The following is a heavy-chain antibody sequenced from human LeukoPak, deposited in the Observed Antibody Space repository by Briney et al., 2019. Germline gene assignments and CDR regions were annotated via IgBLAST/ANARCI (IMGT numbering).Heavy chain of an antibody. V-gene: IGHV3-23*01. Sequence: GGSLRLSCAASGFTFSSYAMRWVRQAPGKGLEWVSAISGSGGSTYYADSVKGRFTISRDNSKNTLYLQMNSPRAEDTAVYYCAKGSSQYYYYMDVWGKGTTVTVSS. CDR3: AKGSSQYYYYMDV. CDR2: ISGSGGST. D-gene: IGHD6-13*01. J-gene: IGHJ6*03. CDR1: GFTFSSYA.